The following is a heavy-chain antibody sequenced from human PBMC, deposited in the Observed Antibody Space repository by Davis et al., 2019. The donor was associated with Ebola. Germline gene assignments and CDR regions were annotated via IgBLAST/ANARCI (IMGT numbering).Heavy chain of an antibody. D-gene: IGHD6-19*01. CDR3: AKDTSNVWFDV. Sequence: GSLRLSCAASGFTFSSYAMSWVRQAPGKGLEWVSAISGSGGSTYYADSVKGRFTISRDNSKNTLHLQMNSLRVEDTAIYYCAKDTSNVWFDVWGQGTMVTVSS. J-gene: IGHJ3*01. CDR2: ISGSGGST. V-gene: IGHV3-23*01. CDR1: GFTFSSYA.